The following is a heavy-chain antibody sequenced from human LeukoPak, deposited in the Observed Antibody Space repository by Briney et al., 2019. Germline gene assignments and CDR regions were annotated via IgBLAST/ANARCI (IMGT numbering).Heavy chain of an antibody. CDR1: GFTFNNNA. CDR2: ISASGSIT. J-gene: IGHJ4*02. CDR3: AKPRGSTWDKLHFHY. D-gene: IGHD6-13*01. Sequence: GGSLRLSCAASGFTFNNNAMTWVRQAPGKGLEWVSSISASGSITYHTDSVKGRFTISRDNSKNTLFLQRNSLRAEDAAVYYCAKPRGSTWDKLHFHYWGQGTPVTVS. V-gene: IGHV3-23*01.